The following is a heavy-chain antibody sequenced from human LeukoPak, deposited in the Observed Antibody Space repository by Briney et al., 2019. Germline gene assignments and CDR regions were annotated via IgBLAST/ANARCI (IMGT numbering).Heavy chain of an antibody. CDR1: GGSISGYY. CDR2: IHYSGST. J-gene: IGHJ3*02. Sequence: SETLSLTCTVSGGSISGYYWSWIRQPPGKGLEWIGYIHYSGSTNYNPSLKSRVTISVDTSKNQFSLKLSSVTAADTAVYYCARKKNYYDSSGYPLDAFDIWGQGTMVTVSS. V-gene: IGHV4-59*01. D-gene: IGHD3-22*01. CDR3: ARKKNYYDSSGYPLDAFDI.